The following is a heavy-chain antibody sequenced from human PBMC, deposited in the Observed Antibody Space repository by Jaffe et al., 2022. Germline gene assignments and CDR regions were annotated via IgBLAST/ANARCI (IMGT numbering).Heavy chain of an antibody. D-gene: IGHD2-2*01. V-gene: IGHV3-48*01. CDR3: ARDRASADQLLSEAFDI. CDR2: ISSSSSTI. Sequence: EVQLVESGGGLVQPGGSLRLSCAASGFTFSSYSMNWVRQAPGKGLEWVSYISSSSSTIYYADSVKGRFTISRDNAKNSLYLQMNSLRAEDTAVYYCARDRASADQLLSEAFDIWGQGTMVTVSS. J-gene: IGHJ3*02. CDR1: GFTFSSYS.